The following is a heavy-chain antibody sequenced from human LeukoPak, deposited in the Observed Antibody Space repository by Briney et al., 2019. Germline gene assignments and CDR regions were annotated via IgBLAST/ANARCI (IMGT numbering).Heavy chain of an antibody. CDR2: IYYSGST. Sequence: KPSETLSLTCTVSGGSISSYYWSWIRQPPGKGMEWIGYIYYSGSTNYNPSLKSRVTISVDTSKNQFSLKLSSVTAADTAVYYCARGDWNNEYWFDPWGQGTLVTVSS. CDR3: ARGDWNNEYWFDP. J-gene: IGHJ5*02. V-gene: IGHV4-59*01. CDR1: GGSISSYY. D-gene: IGHD1/OR15-1a*01.